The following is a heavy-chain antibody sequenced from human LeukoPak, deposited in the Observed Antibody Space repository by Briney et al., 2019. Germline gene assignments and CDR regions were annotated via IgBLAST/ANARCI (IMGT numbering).Heavy chain of an antibody. CDR1: GFTFSSYS. CDR2: ISSSSSYI. J-gene: IGHJ3*02. V-gene: IGHV3-21*01. Sequence: GGSLRLSCAASGFTFSSYSMNWVRQAPGKGLEWVSFISSSSSYIYYADSVKGRFTISRDNAKNSLYLQMNSLRAEETAVYYCARVYGGNSDDAFDIWGQGTMVTVSS. D-gene: IGHD4-23*01. CDR3: ARVYGGNSDDAFDI.